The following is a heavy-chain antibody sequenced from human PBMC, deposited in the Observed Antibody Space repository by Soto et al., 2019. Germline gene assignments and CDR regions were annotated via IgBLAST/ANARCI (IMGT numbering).Heavy chain of an antibody. CDR2: IYHSGST. D-gene: IGHD6-13*01. Sequence: SETLSLTCAVSGGSISSGGYSWSWIRQPPGKGLDWIGYIYHSGSTYYNPSLKSRVTISVDRSKNQFSLKLSSVTAADTAVYYCARGKTVAAAGPFDYWGQGTLVTVSS. CDR3: ARGKTVAAAGPFDY. CDR1: GGSISSGGYS. J-gene: IGHJ4*02. V-gene: IGHV4-30-2*01.